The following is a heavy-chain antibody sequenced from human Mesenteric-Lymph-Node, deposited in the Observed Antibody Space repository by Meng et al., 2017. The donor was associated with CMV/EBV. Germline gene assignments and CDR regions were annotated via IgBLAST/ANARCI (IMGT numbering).Heavy chain of an antibody. Sequence: SETLSLTCTVSGDSISNYYWTWIRQPPGKGLELIGYIYYTVRTYYNPSLKSRVTMSVDTSKNQFSLKLSSVTAADTAVYYCARESDSYYYYGMDVWGQGTTVTVSS. V-gene: IGHV4-59*01. CDR1: GDSISNYY. CDR2: IYYTVRT. CDR3: ARESDSYYYYGMDV. D-gene: IGHD2-21*02. J-gene: IGHJ6*02.